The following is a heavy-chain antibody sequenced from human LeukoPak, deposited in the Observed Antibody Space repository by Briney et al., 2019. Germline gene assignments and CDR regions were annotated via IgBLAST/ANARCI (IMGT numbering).Heavy chain of an antibody. Sequence: ASVKVSCKASGYTFTGYYIHWVRQAPGQGLEWMGWINPDSGGTNYAQKFQGRVTMTRDTSIRTAYMELSRLRSDDTAVYYCARPPAGILTGWFDYWGQGTLVTVSS. CDR2: INPDSGGT. CDR1: GYTFTGYY. V-gene: IGHV1-2*02. CDR3: ARPPAGILTGWFDY. J-gene: IGHJ4*02. D-gene: IGHD3-9*01.